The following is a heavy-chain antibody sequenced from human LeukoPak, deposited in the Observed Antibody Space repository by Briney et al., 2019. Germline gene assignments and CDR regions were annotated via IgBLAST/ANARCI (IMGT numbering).Heavy chain of an antibody. CDR1: GFTFSNAW. V-gene: IGHV3-15*01. CDR2: IKSKTDGGTT. D-gene: IGHD3-22*01. Sequence: GGSLRLSCAASGFTFSNAWMSWVRQAPGKGLEWVGRIKSKTDGGTTDYAAPVKGRFTISRDDSKNTLYLQMNSLKTEDTAVYYCTTGGKPGYDPPFDYWGQGTLVTVSS. J-gene: IGHJ4*02. CDR3: TTGGKPGYDPPFDY.